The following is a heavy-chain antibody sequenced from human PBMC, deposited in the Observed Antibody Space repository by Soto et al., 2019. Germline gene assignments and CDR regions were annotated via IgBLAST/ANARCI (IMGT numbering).Heavy chain of an antibody. V-gene: IGHV4-34*02. J-gene: IGHJ5*02. CDR1: GGSFNGYY. D-gene: IGHD2-15*01. Sequence: QVQLQQWGAGLVKPSETLSLTCAVSGGSFNGYYCNWIRQPPGRGLEWIGEINHTGGANYNPSLNSRLTISMDTSKNHFYLMLTSVTAADTAVYYCARYPAYCSDGKNCPPGPWGQGTLVTVSS. CDR2: INHTGGA. CDR3: ARYPAYCSDGKNCPPGP.